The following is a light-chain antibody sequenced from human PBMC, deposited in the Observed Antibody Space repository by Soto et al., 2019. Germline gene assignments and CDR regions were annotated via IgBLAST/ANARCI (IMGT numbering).Light chain of an antibody. Sequence: QAVVTQPPSVSGAPGQRVTISCTGSSSNIGAGYDVHWYQQLPGTAPKLLIYGNSNRPSGVPDRFSGSKSGTSASLAITGLQAEDEADYYCQSDDSSPRFGGGTKLTVL. CDR1: SSNIGAGYD. J-gene: IGLJ2*01. CDR2: GNS. V-gene: IGLV1-40*01. CDR3: QSDDSSPR.